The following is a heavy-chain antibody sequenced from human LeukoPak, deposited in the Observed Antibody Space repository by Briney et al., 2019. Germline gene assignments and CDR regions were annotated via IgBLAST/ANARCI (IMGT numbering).Heavy chain of an antibody. J-gene: IGHJ6*02. Sequence: PSETLSLTCTVSGGSISSYYWSWIRQPPGKGLEWIGYIYYSGSTNYNPSLKSRVTISVDTSKNQFSLKLSSVTAADTAMYYCARMKLTGFNYYYCGMDVWGQGTTVTVSS. V-gene: IGHV4-59*01. D-gene: IGHD7-27*01. CDR2: IYYSGST. CDR1: GGSISSYY. CDR3: ARMKLTGFNYYYCGMDV.